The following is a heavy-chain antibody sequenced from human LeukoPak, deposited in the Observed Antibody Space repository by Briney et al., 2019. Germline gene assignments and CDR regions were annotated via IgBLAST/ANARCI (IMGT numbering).Heavy chain of an antibody. Sequence: HPGGSLRLSCVASGFTFSDYWMSWVRQAPGKGLEWVANIEQDGSEKYYVDSVKGRFTISRDNAKNSLYLQMNSLRAKDTAVYYCARVRCSSTSCYVLRFDFWGQGTLVTVSS. CDR2: IEQDGSEK. CDR3: ARVRCSSTSCYVLRFDF. V-gene: IGHV3-7*01. D-gene: IGHD2-2*01. J-gene: IGHJ4*02. CDR1: GFTFSDYW.